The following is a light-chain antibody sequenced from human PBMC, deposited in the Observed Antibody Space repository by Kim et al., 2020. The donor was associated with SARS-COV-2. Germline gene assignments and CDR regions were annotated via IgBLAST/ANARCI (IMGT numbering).Light chain of an antibody. CDR1: SLRKYY. V-gene: IGLV3-19*01. CDR3: NSRDTSNFVI. CDR2: GKN. Sequence: SSELTQDPAVSVALGQTVRITCQGDSLRKYYASWYQQKPGQAPVLLISGKNNRPSGIPDRFSGSSSGNTASLTIAGAQAEDDADYYCNSRDTSNFVIFGGGTKLTVL. J-gene: IGLJ2*01.